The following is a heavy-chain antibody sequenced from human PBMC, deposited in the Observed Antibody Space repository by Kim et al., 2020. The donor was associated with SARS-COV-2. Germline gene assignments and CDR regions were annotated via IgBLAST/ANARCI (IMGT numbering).Heavy chain of an antibody. CDR2: INHSGST. Sequence: SETLSLTCAVYGGSFSGYYWSWIRQPPGKGLEWIGEINHSGSTNYNPSLKSRVTISVDTSKNQFSLKLSSVTAADTAVYYCARGRRSAASTTVTTFFDYWGQGTLVTVSS. J-gene: IGHJ4*02. D-gene: IGHD4-4*01. CDR1: GGSFSGYY. CDR3: ARGRRSAASTTVTTFFDY. V-gene: IGHV4-34*01.